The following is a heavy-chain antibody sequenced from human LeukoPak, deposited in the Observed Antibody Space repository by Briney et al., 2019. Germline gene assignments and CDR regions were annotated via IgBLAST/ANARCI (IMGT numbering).Heavy chain of an antibody. Sequence: PGGSLRLSCVASGVTFSSYWMHWVRQAPGKGLVWVSRINSDGSNTNYADSVKGRFTISRDNAKNTLYLQMNCLRAEDTAVYYCHATLSSFDYWGQGTLITVSS. CDR2: INSDGSNT. D-gene: IGHD3-10*01. J-gene: IGHJ4*02. CDR1: GVTFSSYW. CDR3: HATLSSFDY. V-gene: IGHV3-74*01.